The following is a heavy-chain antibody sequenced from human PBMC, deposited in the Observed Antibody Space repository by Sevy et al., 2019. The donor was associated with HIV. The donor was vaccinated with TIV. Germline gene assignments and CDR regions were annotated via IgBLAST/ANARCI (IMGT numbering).Heavy chain of an antibody. D-gene: IGHD3-3*01. CDR2: IIPIFGTA. CDR3: ARXRERVKXGHGWXGYXDWXXX. V-gene: IGHV1-69*13. Sequence: ASVKVSCKASGXTFSSYAISWXRQAPGQGLEWMGGIIPIFGTANYAQKFQGRVTITADESTSTAYMELSSLRSEDTAVYYCARXRERVKXGHGWXGYXDWXXXXXXGTLVTVSS. CDR1: GXTFSSYA. J-gene: IGHJ5*02.